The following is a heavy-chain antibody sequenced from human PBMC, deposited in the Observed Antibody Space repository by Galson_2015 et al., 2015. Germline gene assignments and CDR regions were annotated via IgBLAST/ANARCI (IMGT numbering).Heavy chain of an antibody. D-gene: IGHD4-23*01. CDR1: GYNFTSYW. V-gene: IGHV5-51*03. J-gene: IGHJ4*02. Sequence: QSGAEVKKPGESLKISCKGSGYNFTSYWIGWVRQMPGRGLEWMGYIYPGDSDTRYSPSFQGQVTISADKSISTAYLQWSSLKASYTALYSCARRSGGNFDSWGPGTLAPASS. CDR2: IYPGDSDT. CDR3: ARRSGGNFDS.